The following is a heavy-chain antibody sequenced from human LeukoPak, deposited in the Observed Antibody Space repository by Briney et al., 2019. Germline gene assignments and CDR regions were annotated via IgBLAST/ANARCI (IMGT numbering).Heavy chain of an antibody. V-gene: IGHV3-21*01. CDR3: AKHRENYGDSCLDVY. J-gene: IGHJ4*02. CDR2: ISSSSSYI. D-gene: IGHD4-17*01. CDR1: GFTLSTNA. Sequence: GGSLRLSCLTSGFTLSTNAMSWVRQAPGKGLEWVSSISSSSSYIYYADSVKGRFTISRDNAKNSLYLQMNSLRAEDTAVYYCAKHRENYGDSCLDVYWGQGTLVTVSS.